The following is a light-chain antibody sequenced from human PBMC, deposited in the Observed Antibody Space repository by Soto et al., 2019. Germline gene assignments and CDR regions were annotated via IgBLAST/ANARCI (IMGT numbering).Light chain of an antibody. J-gene: IGKJ5*01. V-gene: IGKV3-11*01. CDR3: QQRKNWPPIT. CDR1: QNVDKF. Sequence: EIELTQSPATLSLSPGEPATLSCRASQNVDKFLAWYQQRPGQAPRLLIFDASNRAPGVPVRFSGSGSGTVFTLTIGSLEPEDSAVYFCQQRKNWPPITFGQGTRLEIK. CDR2: DAS.